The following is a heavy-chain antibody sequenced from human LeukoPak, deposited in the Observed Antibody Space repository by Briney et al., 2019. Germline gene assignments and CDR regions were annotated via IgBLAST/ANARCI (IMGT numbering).Heavy chain of an antibody. CDR2: INPNSGGT. D-gene: IGHD1-26*01. CDR1: GYTFTGYY. V-gene: IGHV1-2*02. J-gene: IGHJ6*03. Sequence: ASVKVSCKASGYTFTGYYMHWVRQAPGQGLEWMGWINPNSGGTNYAQKFQGRVTMTRDTSISTAYMELSRLRSDDTAVYYCARDLVGATDLYYYYMDVWGKGTTVTVSS. CDR3: ARDLVGATDLYYYYMDV.